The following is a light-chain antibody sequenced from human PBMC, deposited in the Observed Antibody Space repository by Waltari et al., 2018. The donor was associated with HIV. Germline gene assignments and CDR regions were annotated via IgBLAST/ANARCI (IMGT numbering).Light chain of an antibody. CDR1: QSLSAK. J-gene: IGKJ2*01. CDR3: QQYDSGPRGIT. V-gene: IGKV3-15*01. CDR2: EAA. Sequence: EIVMTQSPPTLSVSPGQRVTLSCRASQSLSAKVAWYQQRPGQAPRLLIYEAATRPTGIPARFSGSGSGTEFTLTISSLQSADFATYFCQQYDSGPRGITFGQGTMLEIK.